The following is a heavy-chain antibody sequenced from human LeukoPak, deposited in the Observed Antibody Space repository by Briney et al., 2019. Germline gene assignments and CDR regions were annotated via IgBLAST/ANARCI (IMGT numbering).Heavy chain of an antibody. D-gene: IGHD3-3*01. J-gene: IGHJ6*03. CDR1: GFTFSSYW. CDR3: ARGLTPITIFGVVSGCYYYYMDV. Sequence: GGSLRLSCAASGFTFSSYWMSWVRQAPGKGLEWVANIKQDGSEKYYVDSVKGRFTISRDNAKNSLYLQMNSLRAEDTAVYYCARGLTPITIFGVVSGCYYYYMDVWGKGTTVTVSS. V-gene: IGHV3-7*01. CDR2: IKQDGSEK.